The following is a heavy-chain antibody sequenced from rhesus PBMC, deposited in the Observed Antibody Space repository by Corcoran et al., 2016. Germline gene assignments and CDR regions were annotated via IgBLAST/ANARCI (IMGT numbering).Heavy chain of an antibody. D-gene: IGHD2-15*01. CDR1: GYSFTSYW. V-gene: IGHV5-2*01. Sequence: EVQLVQSGAEVKRPGESLKISCKTSGYSFTSYWISWVRQMPGKGLEWLGAIDPSDSDTRSSPSFQGQVTISADKSISPAYLQWSSLKASDTATYYCATLLPGNVTYWGQGVLVTVSS. CDR2: IDPSDSDT. J-gene: IGHJ4*01. CDR3: ATLLPGNVTY.